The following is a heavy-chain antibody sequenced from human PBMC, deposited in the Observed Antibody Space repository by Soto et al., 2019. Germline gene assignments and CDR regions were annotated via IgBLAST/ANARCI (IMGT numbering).Heavy chain of an antibody. D-gene: IGHD7-27*01. V-gene: IGHV1-69*06. CDR2: IIPVIDTA. Sequence: QVQLVQSGAEVKKPGSSVKVSCKVSGGTFNIMWVRQAPGQGLEWMGGIIPVIDTANYARKVQGRVVISADRATNIVYMEMMSLTLEDTAVYYCARGSGADAFDIWGQGTMVTVSS. J-gene: IGHJ3*02. CDR1: GGTFNIM. CDR3: ARGSGADAFDI.